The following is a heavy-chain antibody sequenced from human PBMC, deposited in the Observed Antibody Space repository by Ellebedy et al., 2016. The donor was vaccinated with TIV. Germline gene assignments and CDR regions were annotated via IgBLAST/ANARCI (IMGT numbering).Heavy chain of an antibody. J-gene: IGHJ3*02. Sequence: SQTPSLTCAISGDSFSSNSVTWNWIRQSPSRGLEWLGRTYYRSKWYNDYAVSVKSRITINPDTSKNQFSLQLNSVTPEDTAVYYCARVYSTSHPRAFDIWGQGTMVTVSS. CDR3: ARVYSTSHPRAFDI. CDR1: GDSFSSNSVT. D-gene: IGHD6-6*01. CDR2: TYYRSKWYN. V-gene: IGHV6-1*01.